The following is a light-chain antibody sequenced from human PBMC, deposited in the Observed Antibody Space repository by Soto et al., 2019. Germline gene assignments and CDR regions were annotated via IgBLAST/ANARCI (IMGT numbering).Light chain of an antibody. CDR3: SSYTSTTTPLV. CDR2: EVS. J-gene: IGLJ1*01. Sequence: ALTQPASVSRSPGQSITISCTGTSSDVGGYNYVSWYQQYPGKAPKLMIYEVSNRPSGVSDRFSGSKSDNTASLTISGLQAEDEADYYCSSYTSTTTPLVFGTGTKVTVL. V-gene: IGLV2-14*01. CDR1: SSDVGGYNY.